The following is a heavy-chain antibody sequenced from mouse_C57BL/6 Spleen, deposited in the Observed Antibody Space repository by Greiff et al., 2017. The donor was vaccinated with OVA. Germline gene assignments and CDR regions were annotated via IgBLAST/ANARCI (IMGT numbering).Heavy chain of an antibody. Sequence: QVQLKQSGAELVKPGASVKLSCKASGYTFTTYPIEWMKQNHGKSLEWIGNFHPYNDDTKYNQKFKGKATLTVEKSSSTVYLELSRLTSDDSAFYDCAREGYGSDWYSDVWGKGTTVTVSS. V-gene: IGHV1-47*01. CDR3: AREGYGSDWYSDV. J-gene: IGHJ1*03. CDR2: FHPYNDDT. D-gene: IGHD1-1*01. CDR1: GYTFTTYP.